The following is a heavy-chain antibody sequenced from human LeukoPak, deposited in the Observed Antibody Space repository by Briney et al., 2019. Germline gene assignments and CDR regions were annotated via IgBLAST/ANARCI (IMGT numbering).Heavy chain of an antibody. CDR1: GYTFTRYY. CDR3: ARSHGGITIRNWFDA. V-gene: IGHV1-2*02. CDR2: INPNSGGT. J-gene: IGHJ5*02. Sequence: ASVKVSCKASGYTFTRYYMHWVRQAPGQGLEWMGWINPNSGGTNYARKFQGRVTMTRDTSISTAYMELSRLRSDDTAVYYCARSHGGITIRNWFDAWGQGTLVTVSS. D-gene: IGHD3-3*01.